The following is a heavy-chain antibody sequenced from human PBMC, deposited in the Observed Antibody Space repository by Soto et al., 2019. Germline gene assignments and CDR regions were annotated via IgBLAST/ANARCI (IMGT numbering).Heavy chain of an antibody. V-gene: IGHV4-34*01. CDR3: ARAHSRYSSGWYSGYFDY. CDR2: INHSGST. Sequence: PSETLSLTCAVYGGSFSGYYWSSIRQPPGKGLEWIGEINHSGSTNYNPSLKSRVTISVDTSKNQFSLKLSSVTAADTAVYYCARAHSRYSSGWYSGYFDYWGQGTLVTVSS. D-gene: IGHD6-19*01. CDR1: GGSFSGYY. J-gene: IGHJ4*02.